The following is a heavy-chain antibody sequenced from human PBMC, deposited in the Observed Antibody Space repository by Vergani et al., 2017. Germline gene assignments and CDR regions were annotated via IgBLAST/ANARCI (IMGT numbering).Heavy chain of an antibody. D-gene: IGHD3-10*01. V-gene: IGHV3-21*01. CDR2: ISSSSSYI. J-gene: IGHJ6*02. CDR1: GFTFSSYS. Sequence: EVQLVESGGGLVKRGGSLRLSCAASGFTFSSYSMNWVRQAPGKGLEWVSSISSSSSYIHYSDSLKGRFTISRDNAKSSLYLQMNSLRAEDTGVYYCARDRYDRGSVSYPYFYYYGLDVWGQGTAVTVAS. CDR3: ARDRYDRGSVSYPYFYYYGLDV.